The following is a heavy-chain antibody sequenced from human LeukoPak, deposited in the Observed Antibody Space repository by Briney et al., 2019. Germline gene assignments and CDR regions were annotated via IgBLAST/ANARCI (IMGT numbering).Heavy chain of an antibody. J-gene: IGHJ5*02. CDR3: ARTAIHDYSNYDWFDP. Sequence: SETLSLTCAVYGGSFSGYYWSWIRQPPGKGLEWIGEINHSGSTNYNPSLKSRVTISVDTSKNQFSLKLSSVTAADTAVYYCARTAIHDYSNYDWFDPWGQETLVTVSS. CDR2: INHSGST. D-gene: IGHD4-11*01. V-gene: IGHV4-34*01. CDR1: GGSFSGYY.